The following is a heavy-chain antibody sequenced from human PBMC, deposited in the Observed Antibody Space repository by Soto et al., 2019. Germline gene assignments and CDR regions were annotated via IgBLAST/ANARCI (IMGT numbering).Heavy chain of an antibody. J-gene: IGHJ4*02. D-gene: IGHD3-16*02. CDR1: GGSISSGGYY. Sequence: SETLSLTCTVSGGSISSGGYYWSWIRQHPGKGLEWIGYIYYSGSTYYNPSLKSRVTISVDTSKNQFSLKLSSVTAADTAVYYCARDQDPYDYVWGSYRVWGQGTLVTVSS. CDR3: ARDQDPYDYVWGSYRV. CDR2: IYYSGST. V-gene: IGHV4-31*03.